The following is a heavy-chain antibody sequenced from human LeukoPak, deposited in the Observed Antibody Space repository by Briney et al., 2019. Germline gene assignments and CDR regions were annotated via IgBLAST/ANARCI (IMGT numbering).Heavy chain of an antibody. CDR3: AKFYLVPYSSSWFYFDY. D-gene: IGHD6-13*01. V-gene: IGHV3-23*01. CDR2: ISGSGGST. Sequence: PGGSLRLSCAASGFTFSSYAMSWVRQAPGKGLEWVSAISGSGGSTYYADSVKGRFTISRDNSKNTLYLQMNSLRAEDTAVYYCAKFYLVPYSSSWFYFDYWGQGTLVTVSS. J-gene: IGHJ4*02. CDR1: GFTFSSYA.